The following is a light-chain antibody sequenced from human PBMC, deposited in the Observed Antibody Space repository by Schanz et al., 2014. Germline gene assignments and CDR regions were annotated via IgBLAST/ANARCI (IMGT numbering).Light chain of an antibody. J-gene: IGKJ2*01. CDR2: WAS. CDR3: QQYYSTPYT. CDR1: QSVLYSSNNKNY. V-gene: IGKV4-1*01. Sequence: DIVTTQSPDSLAVSLGERATINCKSSQSVLYSSNNKNYLAWYQQKPGQSPKLLIYWASIRESGVPDRFSGSGSGTDFTLTISSLQAEDVAVYYCQQYYSTPYTFGQGTKLEIK.